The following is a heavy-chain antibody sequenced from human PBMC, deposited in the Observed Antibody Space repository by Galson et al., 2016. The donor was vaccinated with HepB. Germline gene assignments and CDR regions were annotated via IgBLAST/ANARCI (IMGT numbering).Heavy chain of an antibody. CDR2: INPNSGGT. CDR1: GXTFTDYY. J-gene: IGHJ5*02. Sequence: VKVSCKASGXTFTDYYMHWVRQAPGQGLEWMGWINPNSGGTNYEQKSQGRVTMTRATSISTAYMELSRLRSDDTAVYYCARERGIPVVGTLGNWFDPWGQGTLVTVSS. CDR3: ARERGIPVVGTLGNWFDP. V-gene: IGHV1-2*02. D-gene: IGHD6-19*01.